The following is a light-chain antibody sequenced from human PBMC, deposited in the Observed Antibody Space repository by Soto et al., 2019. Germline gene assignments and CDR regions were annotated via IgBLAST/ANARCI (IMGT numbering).Light chain of an antibody. CDR1: SSNIGSNT. CDR2: SNN. CDR3: AAWDDSLNGVA. V-gene: IGLV1-44*01. Sequence: QSVLTQPPSASRTPGQRVTISCSGSSSNIGSNTVNWYQQLPGTAPKLLIYSNNQRPSGVPDRFSGSKSGTSASLAISGLHSEDEANYYCAAWDDSLNGVAFGGGTKLTVL. J-gene: IGLJ2*01.